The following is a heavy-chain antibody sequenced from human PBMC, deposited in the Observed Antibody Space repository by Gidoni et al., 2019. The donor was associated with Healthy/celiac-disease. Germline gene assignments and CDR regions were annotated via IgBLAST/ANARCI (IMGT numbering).Heavy chain of an antibody. Sequence: EVQLVESGGGLVQPGGSLRLSCAAPGFPFSRYAMHWVRQAPGKGLEYVSAISSNGGSTYYANSVKGRFTISRDNSKNTLYLQMGSLRAEDMAVYYCARGGIAVARGGAFDIWGQGTMVTVSS. V-gene: IGHV3-64*01. J-gene: IGHJ3*02. CDR3: ARGGIAVARGGAFDI. CDR2: ISSNGGST. CDR1: GFPFSRYA. D-gene: IGHD6-19*01.